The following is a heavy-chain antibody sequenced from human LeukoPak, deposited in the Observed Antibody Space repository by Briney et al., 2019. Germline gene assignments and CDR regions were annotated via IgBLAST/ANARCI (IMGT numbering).Heavy chain of an antibody. V-gene: IGHV4-34*01. D-gene: IGHD6-13*01. J-gene: IGHJ4*02. Sequence: PSETLSLICAVYGGSFSGYYWSWIRQPPGKGLEWIGEINHSGSTNYNPSLKSRVTISVDTSKNQFSLKLSSVTAADTAVYYCASHHGYGWDYWGQGTLVTVSS. CDR3: ASHHGYGWDY. CDR1: GGSFSGYY. CDR2: INHSGST.